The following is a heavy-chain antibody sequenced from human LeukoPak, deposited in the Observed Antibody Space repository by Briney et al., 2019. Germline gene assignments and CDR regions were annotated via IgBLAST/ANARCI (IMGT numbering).Heavy chain of an antibody. CDR1: GGSFSGYY. Sequence: SETLSLTCAVYGGSFSGYYWSWIRQPPGKGLEWIGEINHSGSTNYNPSFKSRVTISVDTSKNQFSLKLSSVTAADTGVYYCARGHDVLRYFDWFEDWGQGTLVTVSS. V-gene: IGHV4-34*01. J-gene: IGHJ4*02. D-gene: IGHD3-9*01. CDR2: INHSGST. CDR3: ARGHDVLRYFDWFED.